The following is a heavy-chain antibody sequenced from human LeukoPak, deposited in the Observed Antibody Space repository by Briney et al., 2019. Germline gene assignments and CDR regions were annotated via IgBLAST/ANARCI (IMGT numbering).Heavy chain of an antibody. Sequence: PGGSLRLSCAASGFTFNNYAMNWVRQAPGKGLEWVSSISDSGVSTYYADSVKGRFTISRDNSKNTLYLYMDSLRAEDTAVYHCATPISSYSNSLYNWFDPWGQGTLVTVSS. V-gene: IGHV3-23*01. CDR2: ISDSGVST. CDR3: ATPISSYSNSLYNWFDP. J-gene: IGHJ5*02. CDR1: GFTFNNYA. D-gene: IGHD4-11*01.